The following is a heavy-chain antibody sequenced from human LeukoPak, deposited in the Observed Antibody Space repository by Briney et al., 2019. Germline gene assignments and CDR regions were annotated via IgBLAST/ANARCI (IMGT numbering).Heavy chain of an antibody. CDR1: GGSISSYY. CDR2: IYYSGST. J-gene: IGHJ5*02. D-gene: IGHD4-11*01. CDR3: ARDHWNRLQRTNWFDP. V-gene: IGHV4-59*12. Sequence: PSETLSLTCTVSGGSISSYYWSWIRQPPGKGLEWIGYIYYSGSTNYNPSPKSRVTISVDTSKNQFSLKLSSVTAADTAVYYCARDHWNRLQRTNWFDPWGQGTLVTVSS.